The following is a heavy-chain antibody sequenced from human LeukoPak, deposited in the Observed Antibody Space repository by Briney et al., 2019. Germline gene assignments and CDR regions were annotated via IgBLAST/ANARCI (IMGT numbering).Heavy chain of an antibody. Sequence: HPGGSLRLSCAASGFTFDDYAMHWVRHAPGKGLEWVSGISWNRGSIGYADSVKGRFTISRDNAKNSLYVQMNSLRAEDTALYYCAKEGYYYGMDVWGKGTTVTVSS. CDR3: AKEGYYYGMDV. CDR1: GFTFDDYA. V-gene: IGHV3-9*01. CDR2: ISWNRGSI. J-gene: IGHJ6*04.